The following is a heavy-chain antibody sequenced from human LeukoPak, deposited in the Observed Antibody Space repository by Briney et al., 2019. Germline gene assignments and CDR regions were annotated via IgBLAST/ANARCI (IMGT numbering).Heavy chain of an antibody. V-gene: IGHV1-8*01. D-gene: IGHD6-13*01. Sequence: ASVKVSCKASGYTFTSYDINWVRQATGQGLEWMGWMNPNSGNTGYAQKFQGRVTMTRNTSISTAYMELSSPRSEDTAVYYCARGGLQQLIRGPAGYYGMDVWGQGTTVTVSS. CDR2: MNPNSGNT. CDR1: GYTFTSYD. J-gene: IGHJ6*02. CDR3: ARGGLQQLIRGPAGYYGMDV.